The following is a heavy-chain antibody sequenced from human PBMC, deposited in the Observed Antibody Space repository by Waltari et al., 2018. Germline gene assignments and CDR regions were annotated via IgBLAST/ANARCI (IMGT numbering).Heavy chain of an antibody. D-gene: IGHD1-26*01. Sequence: QVQLVQSGAEVKKPGSSVKVSCKASGGTFSSYAISWVRQAPGQGLEWMRGISRRFGTANYEQKFQGRATITTDDATSTAYMELSSVRSEETDVDCCARVGRDRELYYYYYMDVWGKVTTVTVSS. CDR1: GGTFSSYA. J-gene: IGHJ6*03. V-gene: IGHV1-69*05. CDR3: ARVGRDRELYYYYYMDV. CDR2: ISRRFGTA.